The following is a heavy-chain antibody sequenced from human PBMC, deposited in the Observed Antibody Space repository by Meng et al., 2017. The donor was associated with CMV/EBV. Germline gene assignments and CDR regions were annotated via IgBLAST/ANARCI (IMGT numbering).Heavy chain of an antibody. V-gene: IGHV3-30*02. CDR2: IRYDGSNK. Sequence: GGSLRLSCAASGFTFSSYGMHWVRQALGKGLEWVAFIRYDGSNKYYADSVKGRFTISRDNSKNTLYLQMNSLRAEDTAVYYCAKDELHVSQNYDFWSGYSTGAFDIWGQGTMVTVSS. D-gene: IGHD3-3*01. CDR1: GFTFSSYG. CDR3: AKDELHVSQNYDFWSGYSTGAFDI. J-gene: IGHJ3*02.